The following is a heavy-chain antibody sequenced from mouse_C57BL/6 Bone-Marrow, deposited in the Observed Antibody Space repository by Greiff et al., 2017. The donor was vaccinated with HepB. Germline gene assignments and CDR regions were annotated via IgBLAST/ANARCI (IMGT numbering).Heavy chain of an antibody. D-gene: IGHD2-5*01. V-gene: IGHV1-63*01. J-gene: IGHJ4*01. Sequence: VQLQQSGAELVRPGTSVKMSCKASGYTFTNYWIGWAKQRPGHGLEWIGDIYPGGGYTNYNEKFKGKATLTADKSSSTAYMELRSLTSEDTAVYYCARRNYSNPYYAMDYWGQGTSVTVSS. CDR3: ARRNYSNPYYAMDY. CDR1: GYTFTNYW. CDR2: IYPGGGYT.